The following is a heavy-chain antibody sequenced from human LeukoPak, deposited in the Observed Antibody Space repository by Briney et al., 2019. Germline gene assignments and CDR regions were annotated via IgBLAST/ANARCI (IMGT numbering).Heavy chain of an antibody. CDR3: ARKIVVVPAAAFDI. Sequence: PSETLSLTCAVYGGSFSGYYWSWIRQPPGKGLEWIGEINHSGSTNYNPSLKSRVTISVDTSKNQFSLKLRSVTAADTAVYYCARKIVVVPAAAFDIWGQGTMVTVSS. V-gene: IGHV4-34*01. J-gene: IGHJ3*02. CDR2: INHSGST. D-gene: IGHD2-2*01. CDR1: GGSFSGYY.